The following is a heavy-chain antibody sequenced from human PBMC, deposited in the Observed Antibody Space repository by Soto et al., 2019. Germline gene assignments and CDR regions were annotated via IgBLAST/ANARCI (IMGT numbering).Heavy chain of an antibody. Sequence: QVQLVQSGDEVKKPGASVTVSCKASCYIFVNYGIAWVRQAPGQGLEWMGWISPYTGNTHSASKVQGRLTMTTDTSTSTAYMDLGSLTSDDTAVYYCVMVDNYVTPTPQDVWGQGTTVTVSS. J-gene: IGHJ6*02. D-gene: IGHD3-16*01. CDR3: VMVDNYVTPTPQDV. V-gene: IGHV1-18*01. CDR1: CYIFVNYG. CDR2: ISPYTGNT.